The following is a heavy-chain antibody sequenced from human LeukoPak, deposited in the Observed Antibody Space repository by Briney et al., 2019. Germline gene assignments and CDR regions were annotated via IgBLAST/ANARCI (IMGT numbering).Heavy chain of an antibody. Sequence: ASVKVSCKASGGTFSSYAISWVRQAPGQGLEWMGIINPGGGSTSYAQKFQGRVTMTRDTSTSTVYMELSSLRSEDTAVYYCARGGSSSWYNWFDPWGQGTLVTVSS. CDR1: GGTFSSYA. CDR2: INPGGGST. CDR3: ARGGSSSWYNWFDP. J-gene: IGHJ5*02. V-gene: IGHV1-46*01. D-gene: IGHD6-13*01.